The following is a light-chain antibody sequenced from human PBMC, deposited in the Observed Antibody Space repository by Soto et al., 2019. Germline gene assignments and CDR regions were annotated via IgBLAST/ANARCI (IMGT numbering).Light chain of an antibody. CDR1: SSDVGSYNL. Sequence: QSVLTQPASVSGSPGQSITISCTGTSSDVGSYNLVSWYQQHPGKAPKLMIYEVSKRPSGVSNCFSGSKSGNTASLTISGLQAEDEADYYCCSYAGSSSYVFGTGTKVTVL. CDR3: CSYAGSSSYV. CDR2: EVS. J-gene: IGLJ1*01. V-gene: IGLV2-23*02.